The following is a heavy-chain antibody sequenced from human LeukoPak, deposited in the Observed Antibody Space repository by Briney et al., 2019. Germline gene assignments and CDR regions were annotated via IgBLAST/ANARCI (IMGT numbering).Heavy chain of an antibody. CDR1: GFSLNTSGVG. Sequence: SGPTLVNPTQTLTLTCTFSGFSLNTSGVGVGWIRQPPGKGLEWLGYIRYSGSTKYNPSLKSRVSISVDTSKSQFSLKLSSATAADTAVYYCARHTTYYYDSSGPYFFDSWGRGTLVT. CDR2: IRYSGST. J-gene: IGHJ4*02. V-gene: IGHV4-61*05. D-gene: IGHD3-22*01. CDR3: ARHTTYYYDSSGPYFFDS.